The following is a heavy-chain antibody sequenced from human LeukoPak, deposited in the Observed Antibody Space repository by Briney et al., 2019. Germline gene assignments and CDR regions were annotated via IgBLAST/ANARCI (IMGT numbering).Heavy chain of an antibody. CDR2: MNPVSGNT. Sequence: EASVRVSCTASGYTFSTYDINWVRQAPGQGPEWMGWMNPVSGNTGFAEKFQGRVTLTRQTSIGTAYMEISSLRSDDTAVYYCARVPPRHDGITYYSAAFDVWGQGTMLIVSS. V-gene: IGHV1-8*01. CDR3: ARVPPRHDGITYYSAAFDV. CDR1: GYTFSTYD. J-gene: IGHJ3*01. D-gene: IGHD3-10*01.